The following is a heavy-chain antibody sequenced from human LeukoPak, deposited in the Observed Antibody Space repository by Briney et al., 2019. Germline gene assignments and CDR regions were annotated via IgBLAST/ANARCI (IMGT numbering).Heavy chain of an antibody. D-gene: IGHD2-21*02. V-gene: IGHV3-30*18. CDR2: ISYDGSNK. CDR1: GFTFSSYG. Sequence: GGSLRLSCAASGFTFSSYGMHWVRQAPGKGLEWVAVISYDGSNKCYADSVKGRFTISRDNSKNTLYLQMNSLRAEDTAVYYCAKLVVTAIQGNFDYWGQGTLVTVSS. CDR3: AKLVVTAIQGNFDY. J-gene: IGHJ4*02.